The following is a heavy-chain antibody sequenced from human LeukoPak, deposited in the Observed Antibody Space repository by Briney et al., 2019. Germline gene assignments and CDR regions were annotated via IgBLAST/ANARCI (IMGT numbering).Heavy chain of an antibody. Sequence: GGSLRLSCAASGFTFSYFWMSWVRQAPGKGLEWVANINLDGTEKHYVDSVKGRFTISRDNARKSLYLQMNGLRAEDTAVYYCARDNVGTTPFDYWGQGTLVTVSS. CDR3: ARDNVGTTPFDY. V-gene: IGHV3-7*05. D-gene: IGHD1-26*01. CDR1: GFTFSYFW. J-gene: IGHJ4*02. CDR2: INLDGTEK.